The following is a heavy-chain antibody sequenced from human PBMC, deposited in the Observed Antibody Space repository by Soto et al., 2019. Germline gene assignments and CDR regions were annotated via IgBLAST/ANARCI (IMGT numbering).Heavy chain of an antibody. CDR3: ARGRYGDY. V-gene: IGHV1-18*01. CDR2: ISAHNGNT. CDR1: GYTFTTYG. D-gene: IGHD1-1*01. Sequence: QVHLVQSGAEVKKPGASVKVSCKGSGYTFTTYGITWVRQAPGQGLEWMGWISAHNGNTNYAQKLQGSVTVTRATSTSTAYMELRSLRSDATAVYYCARGRYGDYWGQGALVTVSS. J-gene: IGHJ4*02.